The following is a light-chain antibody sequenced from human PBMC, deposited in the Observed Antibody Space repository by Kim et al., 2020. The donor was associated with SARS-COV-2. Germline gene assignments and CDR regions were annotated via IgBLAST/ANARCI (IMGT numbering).Light chain of an antibody. CDR1: QSVSSN. CDR3: QQYNNWPPWT. CDR2: GAS. J-gene: IGKJ2*02. V-gene: IGKV3-15*01. Sequence: VSPGERATLSCRASQSVSSNLAWYQQKPGQAPRLLIYGASTRATGIPARFSGSGSGTEFTLTISSLQSEDFAVYYCQQYNNWPPWTFGQGTKLEIK.